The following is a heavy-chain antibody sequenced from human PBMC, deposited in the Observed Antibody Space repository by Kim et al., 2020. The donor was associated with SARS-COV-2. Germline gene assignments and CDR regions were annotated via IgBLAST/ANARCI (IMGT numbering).Heavy chain of an antibody. CDR3: SRDGSSEY. V-gene: IGHV3-72*01. Sequence: KSDTATNAGSVKGRLTISRDDSKNSVYLQMNNLKTGDTAVYYCSRDGSSEYWGQGTLVTVSS. CDR2: KSDTA. J-gene: IGHJ4*02.